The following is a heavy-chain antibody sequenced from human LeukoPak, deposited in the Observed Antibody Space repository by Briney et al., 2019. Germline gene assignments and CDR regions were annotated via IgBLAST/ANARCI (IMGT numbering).Heavy chain of an antibody. CDR1: GFTFSNAW. Sequence: GGSLRLSCAASGFTFSNAWMSWVRQAPGKGLEWVGRIKSKTDGATTDYAAPVKGRFTISRDDSKNTLYLQMNSLKTEDTAVYYCTTDTYYYDSSGYSGFDYWGQGTLVTVSS. J-gene: IGHJ4*02. CDR3: TTDTYYYDSSGYSGFDY. V-gene: IGHV3-15*01. CDR2: IKSKTDGATT. D-gene: IGHD3-22*01.